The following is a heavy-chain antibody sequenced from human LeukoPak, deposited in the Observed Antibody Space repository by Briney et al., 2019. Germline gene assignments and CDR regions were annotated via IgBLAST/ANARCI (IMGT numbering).Heavy chain of an antibody. V-gene: IGHV3-23*01. J-gene: IGHJ6*03. D-gene: IGHD7-27*01. CDR3: AKDSGLWGSYYYYYMDV. CDR1: GFSFSTYA. CDR2: ISGSGGST. Sequence: PGGSLRLSCAASGFSFSTYAISWVRQAPGKGLEWVSAISGSGGSTYYTDSVKGRLTMSRDNSKNTVYLQMNSLRGEDTPVYYCAKDSGLWGSYYYYYMDVWGKGTTVTVSS.